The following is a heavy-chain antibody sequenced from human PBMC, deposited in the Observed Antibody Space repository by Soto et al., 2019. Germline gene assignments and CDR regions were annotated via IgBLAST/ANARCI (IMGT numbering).Heavy chain of an antibody. Sequence: PSETLSLTCAVYGGSFSGYYWTWIRQPPGTGLEWIGEINHSGSTNYNPSLKSRVTISVDTSKNQFSLKLSSVTAADTAVYYCARHDDSGTLIGGFDIWGQGTVVTVSS. CDR1: GGSFSGYY. CDR2: INHSGST. D-gene: IGHD3-16*01. CDR3: ARHDDSGTLIGGFDI. J-gene: IGHJ3*02. V-gene: IGHV4-34*01.